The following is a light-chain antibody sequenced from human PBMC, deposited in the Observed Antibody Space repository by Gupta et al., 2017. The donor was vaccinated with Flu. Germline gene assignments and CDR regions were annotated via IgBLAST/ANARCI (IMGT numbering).Light chain of an antibody. CDR3: QQYDSYSLT. V-gene: IGKV1-5*03. CDR2: KAS. CDR1: QSLSSW. Sequence: DTQMTQSPSTLSAYVGDRVTITCRASQSLSSWLAWYQQKPGKAPNLLIYKASNLESGVPSRFSGSGSGTEFTLTISSLQPDDFATYYCQQYDSYSLTLGGGTKVEI. J-gene: IGKJ4*01.